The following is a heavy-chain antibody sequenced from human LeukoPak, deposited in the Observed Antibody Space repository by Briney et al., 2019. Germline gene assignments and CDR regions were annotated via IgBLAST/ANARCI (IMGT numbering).Heavy chain of an antibody. J-gene: IGHJ4*02. CDR2: IYTRDSDT. D-gene: IGHD6-13*01. CDR1: GYSFTSYW. V-gene: IGHV5-51*01. CDR3: ARTQDRIAARS. Sequence: GESLKISCKGSGYSFTSYWIGWVRQMPGKGLEWMGVIYTRDSDTRYSPSFQGQVTISADKSINTAYLQWSSLKASDTAIYYCARTQDRIAARSWGQGTLVTVSS.